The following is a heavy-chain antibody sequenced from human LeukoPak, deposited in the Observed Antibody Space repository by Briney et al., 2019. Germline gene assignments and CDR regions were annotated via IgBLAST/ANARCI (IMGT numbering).Heavy chain of an antibody. V-gene: IGHV4-59*01. CDR1: GGSISSYY. Sequence: SETLSLTCTVSGGSISSYYWSWIRQPPGKGLEWIGYIYYSGSTNYNPSLKSRVTISVDTSKNQFSLKLSSVTAADTAVYYCARVGPYYYGSGSYYDYWGQGTLVTVSS. D-gene: IGHD3-10*01. CDR3: ARVGPYYYGSGSYYDY. J-gene: IGHJ4*02. CDR2: IYYSGST.